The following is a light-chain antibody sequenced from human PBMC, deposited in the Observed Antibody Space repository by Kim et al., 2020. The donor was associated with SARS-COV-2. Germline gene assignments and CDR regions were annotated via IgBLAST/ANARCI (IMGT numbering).Light chain of an antibody. CDR1: SSDVGGYNY. V-gene: IGLV2-8*01. J-gene: IGLJ2*01. CDR3: SSYAGSNIVL. Sequence: QSALTQPPSASGSPGQSVTISCTGSSSDVGGYNYVSWYQQHPGKAPKLMIYEVSERPSGVPVRFSGSKSGNTASLTVSGLQAEDEADYYCSSYAGSNIVLFGGGTQLTVL. CDR2: EVS.